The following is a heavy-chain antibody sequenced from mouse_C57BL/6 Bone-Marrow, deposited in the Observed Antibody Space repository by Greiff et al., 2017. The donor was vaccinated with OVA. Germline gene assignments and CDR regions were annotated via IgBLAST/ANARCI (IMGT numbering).Heavy chain of an antibody. V-gene: IGHV1-61*01. J-gene: IGHJ2*01. D-gene: IGHD2-2*01. CDR1: GYTFTSYW. CDR3: AYGYYVDY. CDR2: IYPSDSET. Sequence: QVQLQQPGAELVRPGSSVKLSCKASGYTFTSYWMDWVKQRPGQGLEWIGNIYPSDSETHYNQKFKDKATLTVDTSSSTAYMQLSSLTSEDSAVYYCAYGYYVDYWGQGTTLTVSS.